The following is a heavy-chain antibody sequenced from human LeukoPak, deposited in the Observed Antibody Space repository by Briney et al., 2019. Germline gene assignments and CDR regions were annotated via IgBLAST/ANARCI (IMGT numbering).Heavy chain of an antibody. J-gene: IGHJ4*02. V-gene: IGHV3-30-3*01. CDR2: ISYDGSNK. D-gene: IGHD1-26*01. Sequence: GGSLRLSCAASGFTLSSYAMHWVRQAPGKGLEWVAVISYDGSNKYYADSVKGRFTISRDNSKNTLYLQMNSLRAEDTAVYYCARVVGGSYWPLIDYWGQGTLVTVSS. CDR1: GFTLSSYA. CDR3: ARVVGGSYWPLIDY.